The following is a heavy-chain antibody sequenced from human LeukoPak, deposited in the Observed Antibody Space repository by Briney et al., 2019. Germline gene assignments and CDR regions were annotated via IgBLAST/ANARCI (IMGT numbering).Heavy chain of an antibody. CDR1: GFTFSGHY. J-gene: IGHJ5*02. V-gene: IGHV3-11*01. CDR2: ITSSSTTT. Sequence: PGGSLRLSCAASGFTFSGHYMSWIRQAPGQGLERLSYITSSSTTTSYADSVKGRFTVSRDNAKNSLYLQMNGLRADDTAVYYCVRGAGPLFDPWGQGTLVTVSS. CDR3: VRGAGPLFDP.